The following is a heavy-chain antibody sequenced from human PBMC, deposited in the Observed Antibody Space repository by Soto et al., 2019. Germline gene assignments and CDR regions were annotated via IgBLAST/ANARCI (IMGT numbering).Heavy chain of an antibody. CDR3: ARLTYYDFWSGYGMDV. CDR2: IYPGDSDT. V-gene: IGHV5-51*01. CDR1: GYSFTSYC. Sequence: LGESLKISCKSSGYSFTSYCIGWVRQMPWKGLEWMGIIYPGDSDTRYSPSFHGQVTISADKSISTAYLQWSSLKASDTAMYCCARLTYYDFWSGYGMDVWGQGTTVTVSS. D-gene: IGHD3-3*01. J-gene: IGHJ6*02.